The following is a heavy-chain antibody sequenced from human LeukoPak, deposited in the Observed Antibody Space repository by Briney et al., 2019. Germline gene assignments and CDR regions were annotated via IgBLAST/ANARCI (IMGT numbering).Heavy chain of an antibody. V-gene: IGHV3-23*01. D-gene: IGHD2-15*01. CDR2: ISGSGGST. Sequence: GGSLRLSCAASGFTFSSYAMSWVRQAPGKELEWVSAISGSGGSTYYADSVKGRFTISRDNSKNTLYLQMNSLRAEDTAVSYCAKEAAYRSGGSCYSSSDYWGQGTLVTVSS. CDR1: GFTFSSYA. CDR3: AKEAAYRSGGSCYSSSDY. J-gene: IGHJ4*02.